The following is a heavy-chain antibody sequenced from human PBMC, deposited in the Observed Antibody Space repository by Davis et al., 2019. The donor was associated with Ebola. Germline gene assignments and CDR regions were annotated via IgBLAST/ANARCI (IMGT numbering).Heavy chain of an antibody. CDR1: GYTFTSYA. CDR2: INAGNGNT. J-gene: IGHJ6*02. Sequence: AASAQVSCNASGYTFTSYAMHWVRHAPGQRLEWMGWINAGNGNTKYSQKFQGRVTMTRDTSMSTAYMELSSLRSEDTAVYYCARAVTIFPYYYGMDVWGQGTTVTVSS. V-gene: IGHV1-3*01. CDR3: ARAVTIFPYYYGMDV. D-gene: IGHD2-2*01.